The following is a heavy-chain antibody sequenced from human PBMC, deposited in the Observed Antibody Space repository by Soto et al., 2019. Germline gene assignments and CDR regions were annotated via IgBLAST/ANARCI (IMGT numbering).Heavy chain of an antibody. D-gene: IGHD3-10*01. V-gene: IGHV3-7*01. CDR3: ARLLGDVTTLDY. Sequence: PGGSLRLSCAASGFTFGSYSMSWIRQAPGKGLEWVATIKFDGSAKYYVDSVEGRFTISRDDAKDSLFLYMNSLRADDTAVYYCARLLGDVTTLDYWGQGTLVTVSS. J-gene: IGHJ4*02. CDR2: IKFDGSAK. CDR1: GFTFGSYS.